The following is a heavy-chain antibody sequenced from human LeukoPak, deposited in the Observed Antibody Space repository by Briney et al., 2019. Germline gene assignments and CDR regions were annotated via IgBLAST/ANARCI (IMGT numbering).Heavy chain of an antibody. J-gene: IGHJ6*03. D-gene: IGHD4-17*01. Sequence: SDTLSLTCTVSGGSLSRYYWSWLRQPPGKGLEWIGYIYYSGSTNYNTSLKRRVPISVGTSKNQSLLKLSSVTAADTAVYYCARHEDYGSAYYYYRDVWGKGTTVTVSS. V-gene: IGHV4-59*07. CDR2: IYYSGST. CDR1: GGSLSRYY. CDR3: ARHEDYGSAYYYYRDV.